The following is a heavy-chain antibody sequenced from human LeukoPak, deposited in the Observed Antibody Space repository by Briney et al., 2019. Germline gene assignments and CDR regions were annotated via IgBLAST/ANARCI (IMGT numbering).Heavy chain of an antibody. V-gene: IGHV3-7*03. Sequence: PGGSLRLSCAASGFTFNSYWMTWVRQAPGKGLEWVADIKQDGSDKYYAGSVKGRFTISRDNAKNSLYLQMNSLRAEDTAVYFCARYNSAWKTDDYWGQGTLVTVPS. CDR2: IKQDGSDK. J-gene: IGHJ4*02. D-gene: IGHD6-19*01. CDR3: ARYNSAWKTDDY. CDR1: GFTFNSYW.